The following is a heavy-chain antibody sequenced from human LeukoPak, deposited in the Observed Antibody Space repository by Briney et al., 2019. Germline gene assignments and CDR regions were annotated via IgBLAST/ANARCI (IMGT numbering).Heavy chain of an antibody. Sequence: ASVKVSCKASGYTFTSYGISWVRQAPGQGLEWMGWISAYNGNTNYAQKLQGRVTMTTDTSTSTAYMELRSLRSDDTAVYYCARDSLVYYDSSGYRSWGQGTLVTVSS. CDR2: ISAYNGNT. J-gene: IGHJ4*02. CDR3: ARDSLVYYDSSGYRS. CDR1: GYTFTSYG. D-gene: IGHD3-22*01. V-gene: IGHV1-18*01.